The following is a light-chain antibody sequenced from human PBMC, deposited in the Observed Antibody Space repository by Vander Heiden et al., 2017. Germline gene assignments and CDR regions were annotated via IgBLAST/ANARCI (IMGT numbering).Light chain of an antibody. Sequence: EIVLTHSPATLSLSPGEGATLSCRASQSVSSYLAWYQHKPGQAPRLLIYEASNRATGIPGGFSGTGSGTDFTLTISSLEPEDSAVDYCQHRNGWLPGTFGPGTKVEIK. J-gene: IGKJ1*01. V-gene: IGKV3-11*01. CDR1: QSVSSY. CDR2: EAS. CDR3: QHRNGWLPGT.